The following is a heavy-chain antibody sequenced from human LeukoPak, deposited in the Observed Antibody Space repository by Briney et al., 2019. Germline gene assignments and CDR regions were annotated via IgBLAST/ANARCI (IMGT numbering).Heavy chain of an antibody. D-gene: IGHD4-17*01. V-gene: IGHV1-2*04. J-gene: IGHJ6*02. Sequence: ASVKVSCKASGYTFTGYYMHWVRQAPGQGLEWMGWINPNSGGTNYAQKFQGWVTMTRDTSISTAYMELSRLRSDDTAVYYCAREVRGYGDFYYYYGMDVGGQGTTVTVSS. CDR2: INPNSGGT. CDR3: AREVRGYGDFYYYYGMDV. CDR1: GYTFTGYY.